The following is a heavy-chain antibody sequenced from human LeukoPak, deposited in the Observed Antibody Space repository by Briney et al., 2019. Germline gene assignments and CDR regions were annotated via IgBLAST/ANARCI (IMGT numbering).Heavy chain of an antibody. Sequence: GESLKISCKASGYSFTNYWIGWVRQMPGKGLEWMGIIYPGDSDTRYSPSFQGQVIISADKSISTAYLQWSSLKASDTAMYYCARGPEGYYYYYYMDVWGKGTTVTVSS. V-gene: IGHV5-51*01. CDR1: GYSFTNYW. J-gene: IGHJ6*03. CDR3: ARGPEGYYYYYYMDV. CDR2: IYPGDSDT.